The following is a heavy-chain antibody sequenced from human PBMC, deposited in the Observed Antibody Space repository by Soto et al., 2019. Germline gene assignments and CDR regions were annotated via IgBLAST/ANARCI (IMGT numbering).Heavy chain of an antibody. CDR1: GYTFTSYG. Sequence: QVQLVQSGAEVKKPGASVKVPCKASGYTFTSYGISWVRQAPGQGLEWMGWISAYNGNTNYAQKLQGRVTMTTDTSTSTAYMELRSLRSDDTAVYYCARSIIGYCSGGSCYAYFDIWGQGTMVTVSS. CDR3: ARSIIGYCSGGSCYAYFDI. V-gene: IGHV1-18*01. J-gene: IGHJ3*02. CDR2: ISAYNGNT. D-gene: IGHD2-15*01.